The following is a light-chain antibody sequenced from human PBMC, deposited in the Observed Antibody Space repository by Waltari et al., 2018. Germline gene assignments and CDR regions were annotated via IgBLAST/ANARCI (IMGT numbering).Light chain of an antibody. J-gene: IGKJ2*03. CDR3: QQSFTVPPC. V-gene: IGKV1-39*01. Sequence: DIQMTQSPSSLSASVGDRVTITCRASQTISSYLHWYQQKPGKAPNLLRYGASNLHSGVPSRCSGSGSGSDFTLTINSLQPEDFATYYCQQSFTVPPCFGQGTKLEIK. CDR2: GAS. CDR1: QTISSY.